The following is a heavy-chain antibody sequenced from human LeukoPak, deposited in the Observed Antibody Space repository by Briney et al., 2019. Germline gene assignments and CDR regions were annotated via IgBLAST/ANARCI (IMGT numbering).Heavy chain of an antibody. V-gene: IGHV3-23*01. CDR3: AKSGVLLWFGESEGLDY. D-gene: IGHD3-10*01. J-gene: IGHJ4*02. CDR1: GFTFSSYA. Sequence: PGGSLRLSCAASGFTFSSYAMSWVRQAPGKGLEWVSAISGSGGSTYYADSVKGRFTISRDNSKNTLYLQMNSLRAEDTAVYYCAKSGVLLWFGESEGLDYWGQGTLVTVSS. CDR2: ISGSGGST.